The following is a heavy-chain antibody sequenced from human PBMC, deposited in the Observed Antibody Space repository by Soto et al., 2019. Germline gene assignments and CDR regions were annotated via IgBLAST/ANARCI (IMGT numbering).Heavy chain of an antibody. CDR1: GFTFSSYG. V-gene: IGHV3-30*18. J-gene: IGHJ4*02. CDR3: AKVRSGRYGDYFLFDY. D-gene: IGHD4-17*01. Sequence: GVSLRLSFAASGFTFSSYGMHWVRQAPGKGLEWVAVISYDGSNKYYADSVKGRFTISRDNSKNTLYLQMNSLRAEDTAVYYCAKVRSGRYGDYFLFDYWGQGTLVTVSS. CDR2: ISYDGSNK.